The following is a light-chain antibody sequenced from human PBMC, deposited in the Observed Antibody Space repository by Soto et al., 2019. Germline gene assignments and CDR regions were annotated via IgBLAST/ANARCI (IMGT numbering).Light chain of an antibody. J-gene: IGKJ2*01. V-gene: IGKV3-15*01. CDR3: PQYDYWPPYT. CDR1: QNISNN. Sequence: EIVMTQSPATLSVSPGERATLSCRASQNISNNLAWYQQKPGRSPRLLIYGASTRATGIPARFSGSGSGTEFTLTISSLQSEDFAVYYCPQYDYWPPYTFGQGTKLEIK. CDR2: GAS.